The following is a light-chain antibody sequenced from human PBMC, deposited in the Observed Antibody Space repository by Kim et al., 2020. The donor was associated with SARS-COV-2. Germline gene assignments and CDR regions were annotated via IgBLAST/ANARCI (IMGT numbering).Light chain of an antibody. CDR2: YKSDADK. V-gene: IGLV5-45*02. J-gene: IGLJ3*02. Sequence: LTCTLRSGINVGTYRIYWYQQKPGSPPQYLLRYKSDADKQQGSGVPSRFSGSKDASANAGILLISGLQSEDEADYYCMIWHSSAWVFGGGTQLTVL. CDR3: MIWHSSAWV. CDR1: SGINVGTYR.